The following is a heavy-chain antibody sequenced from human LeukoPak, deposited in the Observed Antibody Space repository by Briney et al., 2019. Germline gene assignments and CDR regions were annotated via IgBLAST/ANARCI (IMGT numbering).Heavy chain of an antibody. CDR1: GGSISSYS. Sequence: PSETLSLTCTVSGGSISSYSWSWIRQPAGKGLEWIGRIFASGRTKYNPSLKSRVTMSVETSKKQFSLKLSSVTAADTAVYYCAREGSAFDIWGQGTMVTVSS. V-gene: IGHV4-4*07. CDR3: AREGSAFDI. J-gene: IGHJ3*02. CDR2: IFASGRT.